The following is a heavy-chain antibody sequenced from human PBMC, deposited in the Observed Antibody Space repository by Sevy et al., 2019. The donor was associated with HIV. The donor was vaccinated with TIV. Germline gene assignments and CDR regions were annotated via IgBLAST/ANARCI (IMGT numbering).Heavy chain of an antibody. Sequence: GGSLRLSCAASGFTFSGAWMSWVRQVPGKGLEWLGRIKSETYGGATDYAAAVKGRFTISRDDSKKTLYLQLNSLKTEDTAVYYCTTDLGFYSSKWGQGTLVTVSS. J-gene: IGHJ4*02. V-gene: IGHV3-15*01. CDR3: TTDLGFYSSK. CDR1: GFTFSGAW. CDR2: IKSETYGGAT. D-gene: IGHD3-3*01.